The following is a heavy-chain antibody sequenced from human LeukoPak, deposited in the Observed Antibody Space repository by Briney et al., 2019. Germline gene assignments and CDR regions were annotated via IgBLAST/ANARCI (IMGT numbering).Heavy chain of an antibody. CDR3: ARDRSSGGSCYVY. V-gene: IGHV1-3*01. CDR1: GYTFTSYA. J-gene: IGHJ4*02. CDR2: INAGNGNT. D-gene: IGHD2-15*01. Sequence: ASVKVSCKASGYTFTSYAMHWVRQAPGQRLEWMGWINAGNGNTKYSQKFQGRVTITRDTSASTAYMELSSLRSEDTAVYYCARDRSSGGSCYVYWGQGTLVTVSS.